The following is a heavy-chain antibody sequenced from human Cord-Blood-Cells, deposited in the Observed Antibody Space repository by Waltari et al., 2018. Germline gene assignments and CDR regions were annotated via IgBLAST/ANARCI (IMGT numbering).Heavy chain of an antibody. CDR2: INHSGST. J-gene: IGHJ2*01. V-gene: IGHV4-34*01. Sequence: QVQLQQWGAGLLKPSETLSLTCAVYGGSFSGYYWSWIRQPPGKGLEWIGEINHSGSTNYNPSLKSRVTISVDTSKNQFSLKLSSVTAADTAVYYCPVWSGDNYFDLWGRGTLVTVSS. D-gene: IGHD7-27*01. CDR3: PVWSGDNYFDL. CDR1: GGSFSGYY.